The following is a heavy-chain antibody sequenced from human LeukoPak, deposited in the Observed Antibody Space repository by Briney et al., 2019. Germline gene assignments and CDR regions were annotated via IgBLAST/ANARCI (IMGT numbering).Heavy chain of an antibody. J-gene: IGHJ6*02. CDR3: ARLPGDYYYYGMDV. V-gene: IGHV1-69*13. CDR1: GGTFSSYA. Sequence: ASVKVSCKASGGTFSSYAISWVRQAPGQGLEWMGGTIPIFGTANYAQKFQGRVTITADESTSTAYMELSSLRSEDTAVYYCARLPGDYYYYGMDVWGQGTTVTVSS. CDR2: TIPIFGTA.